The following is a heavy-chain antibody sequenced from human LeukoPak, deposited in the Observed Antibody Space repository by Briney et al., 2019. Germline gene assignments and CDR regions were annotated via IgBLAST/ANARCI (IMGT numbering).Heavy chain of an antibody. CDR2: ITSNSDYL. Sequence: GGSLRLSCAASGFTFSSYSMNWVRQAPGKGLEWVSGITSNSDYLYYADSMKGRFTISRDNAKNSLYLQMNSLRAEDMAVYYCARREPGDYWGQGTLVTVSP. V-gene: IGHV3-21*01. D-gene: IGHD1-26*01. CDR1: GFTFSSYS. CDR3: ARREPGDY. J-gene: IGHJ4*02.